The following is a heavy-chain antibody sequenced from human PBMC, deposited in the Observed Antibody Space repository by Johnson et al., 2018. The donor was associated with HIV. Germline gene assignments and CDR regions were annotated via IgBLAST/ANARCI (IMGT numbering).Heavy chain of an antibody. V-gene: IGHV3-30*02. CDR2: IQNDGSNK. Sequence: QVLLVESGGGVVQPGGSLRVPCAASGFTFNIHGVHWVRRAPGKGLEWVAYIQNDGSNKYYADSVKGRFTISRDNSKNTLYLQKNSLRAEDTAVYYCARGYCSSTSCAPEEGNAFDIWGQGTMVTVSS. J-gene: IGHJ3*02. CDR3: ARGYCSSTSCAPEEGNAFDI. D-gene: IGHD2-2*01. CDR1: GFTFNIHG.